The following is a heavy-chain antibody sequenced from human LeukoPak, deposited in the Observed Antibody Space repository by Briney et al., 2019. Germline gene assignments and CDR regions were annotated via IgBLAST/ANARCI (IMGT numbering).Heavy chain of an antibody. CDR3: AKAPVTSCRGAFCYPFDY. CDR1: GFTFSSYA. D-gene: IGHD2-15*01. J-gene: IGHJ4*02. CDR2: ISGSGGST. Sequence: GGSLRLSCAASGFTFSSYAMSWVRQAPGKGLEWVSAISGSGGSTYYADSVKGRFTISRDNSKNTLYLQMNSLRAEDTAVYYCAKAPVTSCRGAFCYPFDYWGQGTLVTVSS. V-gene: IGHV3-23*01.